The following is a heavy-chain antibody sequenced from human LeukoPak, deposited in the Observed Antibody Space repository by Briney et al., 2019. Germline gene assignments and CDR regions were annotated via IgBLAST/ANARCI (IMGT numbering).Heavy chain of an antibody. CDR2: ITSSGSAI. CDR1: GFTFSSYE. CDR3: ASSGSYFDY. Sequence: GGSLRLSCAASGFTFSSYEMNWVRQAPGKGLEWVSYITSSGSAIYYADSVKGRFTIPRDNAKNSLYLQMNSLRAEDTAVYYCASSGSYFDYWGQGTLVTVSS. V-gene: IGHV3-48*03. J-gene: IGHJ4*02. D-gene: IGHD1-26*01.